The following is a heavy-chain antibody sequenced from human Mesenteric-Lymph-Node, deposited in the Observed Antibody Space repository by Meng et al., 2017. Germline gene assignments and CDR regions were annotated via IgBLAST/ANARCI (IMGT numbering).Heavy chain of an antibody. J-gene: IGHJ4*02. CDR2: ISGSGGST. D-gene: IGHD3-10*01. V-gene: IGHV3-23*01. CDR3: AKDYQVH. CDR1: GLTFRNYA. Sequence: EVQLLQSGGDWVQPGGSLRLSCAVSGLTFRNYAMSWLRQAPGKGLEWVSAISGSGGSTYYADSVKGRFTTSRDNSKNTLYLQMNSLRAEDTAVYYCAKDYQVHWGQGTLVTVSS.